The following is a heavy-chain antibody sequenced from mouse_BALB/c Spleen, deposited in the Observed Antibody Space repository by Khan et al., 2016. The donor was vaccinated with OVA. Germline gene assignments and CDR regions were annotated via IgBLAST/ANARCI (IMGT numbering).Heavy chain of an antibody. V-gene: IGHV1-77*01. D-gene: IGHD1-1*01. CDR1: GYTFIDYV. CDR2: IYPGSGRT. CDR3: ARSYDGAWFAY. J-gene: IGHJ3*01. Sequence: QVQLQQSGPELVKPGASVKMSCKASGYTFIDYVITWVNQRTGQGLEWIGEIYPGSGRTYYNERFKDKATLTADKSSNTAYMQLSSLTSEDSAVYFCARSYDGAWFAYWGQGTLVTVAA.